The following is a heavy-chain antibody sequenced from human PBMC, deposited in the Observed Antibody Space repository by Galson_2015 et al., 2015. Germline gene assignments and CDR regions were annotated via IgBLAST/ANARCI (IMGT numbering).Heavy chain of an antibody. V-gene: IGHV1-69*04. D-gene: IGHD3-22*01. CDR3: ARDRYYDSSGYLV. Sequence: SVKVSCKASGGTFSSYTISWVRQAPGQGLEWMGRIIPILGIANYAQKFQGRVTITADKSTSTAYMELSSLRSEDTAVYYCARDRYYDSSGYLVWGQGTLVTVSS. CDR1: GGTFSSYT. J-gene: IGHJ4*02. CDR2: IIPILGIA.